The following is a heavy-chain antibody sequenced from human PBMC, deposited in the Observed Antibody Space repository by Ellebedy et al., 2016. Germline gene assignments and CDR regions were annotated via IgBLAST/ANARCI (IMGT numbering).Heavy chain of an antibody. D-gene: IGHD6-13*01. CDR3: ARDPGFSSRSHFDF. CDR2: SHHTGST. J-gene: IGHJ4*02. V-gene: IGHV4-38-2*02. CDR1: GDSFRSNSY. Sequence: SETLSLXCTVSGDSFRSNSYWAWLRQPPGKGLEWIGNSHHTGSTYYNPSLKSRVSIAVDTSKNQLSLILNSVTATDAAIYYCARDPGFSSRSHFDFWGPGTLVTVSS.